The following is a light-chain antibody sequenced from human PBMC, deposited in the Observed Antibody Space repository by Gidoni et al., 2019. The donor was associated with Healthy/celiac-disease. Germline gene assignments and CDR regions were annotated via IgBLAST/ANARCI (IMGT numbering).Light chain of an antibody. CDR1: QDISNY. CDR3: QQYDNLRET. J-gene: IGKJ2*01. CDR2: DAS. Sequence: DIQMTQSPSSLSASVGDRVTITCQASQDISNYLNWYQQKPGKAPKLLIYDASNLETGGPSRFSGSGSGTDFTFTISSLQPEDIATYYCQQYDNLRETFGQGTKLEIK. V-gene: IGKV1-33*01.